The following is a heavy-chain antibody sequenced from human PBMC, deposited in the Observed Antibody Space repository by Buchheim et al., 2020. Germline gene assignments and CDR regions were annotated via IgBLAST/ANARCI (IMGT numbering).Heavy chain of an antibody. J-gene: IGHJ5*02. V-gene: IGHV4-39*01. CDR2: IYYSGST. CDR1: GGSISSSSYY. Sequence: QLQLQESGPGLVKPSETLSLTCTVSGGSISSSSYYWGWIRQPPGKGLEWIGSIYYSGSTYYNPSLKCRVTISVDTAKNQFSLKLSSVTAADTAVYYCARSVRPVAAVPNWFDPWGQGTL. CDR3: ARSVRPVAAVPNWFDP. D-gene: IGHD6-13*01.